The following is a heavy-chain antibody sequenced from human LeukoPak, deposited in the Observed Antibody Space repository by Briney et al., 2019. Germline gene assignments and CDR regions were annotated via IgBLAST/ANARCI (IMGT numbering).Heavy chain of an antibody. Sequence: SETLSLTCTVSGGSIGSYYWGWIRQPPGKGLEWIGYIYYSGSTNYNPSLKSRVTISVDTSKNQFSLKLSSVTAADTAVYYCARPAAASGYYYMDVWGKGTTVTVSS. CDR2: IYYSGST. J-gene: IGHJ6*03. V-gene: IGHV4-59*01. D-gene: IGHD2-2*01. CDR1: GGSIGSYY. CDR3: ARPAAASGYYYMDV.